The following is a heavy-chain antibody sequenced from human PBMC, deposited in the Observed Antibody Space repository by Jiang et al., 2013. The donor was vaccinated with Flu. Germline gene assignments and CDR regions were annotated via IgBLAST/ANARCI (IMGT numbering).Heavy chain of an antibody. J-gene: IGHJ6*02. CDR1: GYTFTSYA. CDR3: ARDGGYCSSTSCSYYYYYGMDV. CDR2: INTNTGNP. Sequence: QSGSELKKPGASVKVSCKASGYTFTSYAMNWVRQAPGQGLEWMGWINTNTGNPTYAQGFTGRFVFSLDTSVSTAYLQICSLKAEDTAVYYCARDGGYCSSTSCSYYYYYGMDVWGQGTNGHRLL. D-gene: IGHD2-2*01. V-gene: IGHV7-4-1*01.